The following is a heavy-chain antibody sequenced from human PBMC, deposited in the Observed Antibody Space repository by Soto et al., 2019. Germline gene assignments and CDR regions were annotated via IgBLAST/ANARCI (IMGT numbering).Heavy chain of an antibody. J-gene: IGHJ6*02. V-gene: IGHV3-23*01. CDR3: AKDLFGYSGYDWDYYYYGMDV. CDR1: GFTFSSYA. D-gene: IGHD5-12*01. Sequence: GGSLSPSCAASGFTFSSYAMIWVGQAPGKGLEWVSAISGSGGSTYYADSVKGRFTISRDNSKNTLYLQMNSLRAEDTAVYYCAKDLFGYSGYDWDYYYYGMDVWGQGTTVTVSS. CDR2: ISGSGGST.